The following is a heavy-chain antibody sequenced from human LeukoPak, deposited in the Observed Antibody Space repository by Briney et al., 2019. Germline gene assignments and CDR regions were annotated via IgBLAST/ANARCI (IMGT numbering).Heavy chain of an antibody. V-gene: IGHV1-8*03. D-gene: IGHD2-2*01. CDR2: MNPNSGNT. Sequence: GASVKVSCKASGYTFTSYDINWVRQATGQGLEWMGWMNPNSGNTGYAQKFQGRVTITRNTSISTAYMELSSLRSEDTAVYYCARAPMAGHCSSTSCKWKNWFDPWGQGTLVTVSS. J-gene: IGHJ5*02. CDR3: ARAPMAGHCSSTSCKWKNWFDP. CDR1: GYTFTSYD.